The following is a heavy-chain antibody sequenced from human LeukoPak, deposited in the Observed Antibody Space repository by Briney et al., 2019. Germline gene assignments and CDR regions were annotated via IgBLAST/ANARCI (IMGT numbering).Heavy chain of an antibody. CDR2: IYYSGST. Sequence: PSETLSLTCTVSGGSISSYYWSWIRQPPGKGLEWIGYIYYSGSTNYNPSLKSRVTISVDTSKNQFSLKLSSVTAADTAVYYCARVLAVAGAFNAFDIWGQGTMVTVSS. CDR1: GGSISSYY. V-gene: IGHV4-59*01. D-gene: IGHD6-19*01. J-gene: IGHJ3*02. CDR3: ARVLAVAGAFNAFDI.